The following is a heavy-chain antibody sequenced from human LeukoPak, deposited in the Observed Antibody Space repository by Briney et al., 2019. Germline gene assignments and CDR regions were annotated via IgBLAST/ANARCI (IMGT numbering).Heavy chain of an antibody. CDR3: ARDQGTTGNDC. V-gene: IGHV4-34*01. D-gene: IGHD4-17*01. J-gene: IGHJ4*02. Sequence: SETLSLTCAVYGGSFSGYYWSWIRQPPGKGLEWIGEINHSGSTNYNPSLKSRVTISVDTSKNQFSLKLSSVTAADTAMYYCARDQGTTGNDCWGQGTLATVSS. CDR2: INHSGST. CDR1: GGSFSGYY.